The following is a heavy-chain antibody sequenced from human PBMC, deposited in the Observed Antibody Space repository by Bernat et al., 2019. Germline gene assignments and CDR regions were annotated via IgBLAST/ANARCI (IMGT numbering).Heavy chain of an antibody. CDR3: ARDDYGGNHPFDY. V-gene: IGHV3-48*01. J-gene: IGHJ4*02. Sequence: EVQLVESGGGLGQPGGSLRLSCAASGFTFSSYSMNWVRQAPGKGLEWVSYISSGSSTIYYADSVKGRFTISRDNAKNSLYLQMNSLRAEDTAVYYCARDDYGGNHPFDYWGQGTLVTVSS. D-gene: IGHD4-23*01. CDR2: ISSGSSTI. CDR1: GFTFSSYS.